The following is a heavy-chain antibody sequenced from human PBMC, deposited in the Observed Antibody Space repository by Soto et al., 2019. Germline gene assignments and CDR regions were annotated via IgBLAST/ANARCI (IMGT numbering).Heavy chain of an antibody. V-gene: IGHV3-30*03. CDR1: GFTFSSYG. D-gene: IGHD5-18*01. CDR2: ISYDGSNK. Sequence: QVQLVESGGGVVQPGRSLRLSCAASGFTFSSYGMHWVRQAPGKGLEWVAVISYDGSNKYYADSVKGRFTISRDNSKNTLYLQMISLGAEDTAVYYCAATLRTGYGYVVYYYGMDVWGQGTTVTVSS. J-gene: IGHJ6*02. CDR3: AATLRTGYGYVVYYYGMDV.